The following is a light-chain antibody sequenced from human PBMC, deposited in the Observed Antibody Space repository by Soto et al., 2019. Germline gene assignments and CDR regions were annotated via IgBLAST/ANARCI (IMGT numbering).Light chain of an antibody. V-gene: IGLV4-69*01. CDR3: QTWGTGIVV. J-gene: IGLJ2*01. CDR2: LNSDGRH. CDR1: SGHSSYA. Sequence: QSVLTQSHSASASLGASVKLTCTLSSGHSSYAIAWHQQQPEKGPRYLLKLNSDGRHIKGDGIPHRFSGASSGAERYLTIYSLQSEDEADYYCQTWGTGIVVFGGGTKVTVL.